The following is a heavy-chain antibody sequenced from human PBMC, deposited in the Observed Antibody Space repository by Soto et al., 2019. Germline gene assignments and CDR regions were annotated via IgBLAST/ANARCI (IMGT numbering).Heavy chain of an antibody. V-gene: IGHV3-30*03. Sequence: GGSLRLSCAASGFTFSSYGMHWVRQAPGKGLEWVAVISYDGSNKYYADSVKGRFTISRDNSKNTLYLQMNSLRAEDTAVYYCAPEGEMATVDYWGQGTLVTVSS. CDR1: GFTFSSYG. CDR2: ISYDGSNK. D-gene: IGHD5-12*01. J-gene: IGHJ4*02. CDR3: APEGEMATVDY.